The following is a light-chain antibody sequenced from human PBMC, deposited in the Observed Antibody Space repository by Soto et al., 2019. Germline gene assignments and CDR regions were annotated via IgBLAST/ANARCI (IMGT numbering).Light chain of an antibody. CDR3: QQYINWPPSIT. CDR2: GAS. CDR1: QSVSSN. J-gene: IGKJ5*01. Sequence: EIVMTQSPATLSVSPEERATLSCRASQSVSSNLTWYQQKPGQAPRLLIYGASTRATGIPARFSGSGSGTEFTLTISSLQSEDFAVYYCQQYINWPPSITFGQGTRLEIK. V-gene: IGKV3-15*01.